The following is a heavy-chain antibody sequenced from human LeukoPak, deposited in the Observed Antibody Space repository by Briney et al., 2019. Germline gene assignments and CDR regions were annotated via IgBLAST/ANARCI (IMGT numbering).Heavy chain of an antibody. Sequence: PGGSLRLSCSASGFTFSSYAMHWVRQAPGKGLEYVSAISSNGDGTYYADSVKGRFTISRDNSKNTLFLQMSSLRAEDTAVYYCVKDHGVGSSWRNYFDYWGQGTLVTVSS. V-gene: IGHV3-64D*09. D-gene: IGHD6-13*01. CDR1: GFTFSSYA. CDR2: ISSNGDGT. J-gene: IGHJ4*02. CDR3: VKDHGVGSSWRNYFDY.